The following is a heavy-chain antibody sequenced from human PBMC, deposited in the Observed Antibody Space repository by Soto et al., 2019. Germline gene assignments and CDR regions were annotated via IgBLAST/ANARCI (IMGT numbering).Heavy chain of an antibody. CDR2: IIPIFGTA. V-gene: IGHV1-69*13. J-gene: IGHJ4*02. D-gene: IGHD3-22*01. CDR3: ARDRGIRESINDYDSSGTASYYFDY. Sequence: SVKVSCKASGGTFSSYAISSVRQAPGQGLEWMGGIIPIFGTANYAQKFQGRVTITADESTSTAYMELSSLRSEDTAVYYCARDRGIRESINDYDSSGTASYYFDYWGQGTLVTVSS. CDR1: GGTFSSYA.